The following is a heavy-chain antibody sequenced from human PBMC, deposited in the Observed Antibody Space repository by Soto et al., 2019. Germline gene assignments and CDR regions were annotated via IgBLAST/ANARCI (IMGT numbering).Heavy chain of an antibody. CDR3: VPLQPSAINGRPGMDV. J-gene: IGHJ6*02. CDR2: IIPMFRVT. CDR1: GDTFIKYA. D-gene: IGHD1-1*01. Sequence: QVKLVQSGAEVKKPGSSVKVSCKASGDTFIKYAISWVRQAPGQGLEWMGGIIPMFRVTNYAQKFQGRLTITADESTSTAYMELNSLTSEDTAVYYCVPLQPSAINGRPGMDVWGQGTTVTVSS. V-gene: IGHV1-69*01.